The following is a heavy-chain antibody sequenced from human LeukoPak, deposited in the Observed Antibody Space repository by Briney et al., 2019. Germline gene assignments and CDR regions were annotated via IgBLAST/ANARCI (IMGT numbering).Heavy chain of an antibody. CDR3: ARRGG. CDR2: ISSSGGTI. CDR1: GVIFSNYE. Sequence: GGSLRLSCAVSGVIFSNYEMNWVRQAPGKGPEWVSYISSSGGTIYYADSVKGRFTISRDNAKNSLYLQMNSLRDEDTAVYYCARRGGWGQGTLVTVSS. J-gene: IGHJ4*02. V-gene: IGHV3-48*03.